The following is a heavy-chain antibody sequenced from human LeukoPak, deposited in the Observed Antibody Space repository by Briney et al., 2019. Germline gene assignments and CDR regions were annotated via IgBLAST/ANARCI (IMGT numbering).Heavy chain of an antibody. D-gene: IGHD4-17*01. CDR1: GFTFSDYY. Sequence: GGSLRLSCAASGFTFSDYYMSWIRQAPGKGLEWVSYISSSSSYTNYADSVKGRFTISRDNAKNSLYLQINSLRAEDTAVYYCARDRGGTVTKDYFDYWGQGTLVTVSS. J-gene: IGHJ4*02. CDR2: ISSSSSYT. V-gene: IGHV3-11*06. CDR3: ARDRGGTVTKDYFDY.